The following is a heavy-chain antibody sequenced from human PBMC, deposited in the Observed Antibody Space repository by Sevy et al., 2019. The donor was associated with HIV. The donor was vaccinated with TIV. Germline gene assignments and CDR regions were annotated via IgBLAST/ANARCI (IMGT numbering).Heavy chain of an antibody. V-gene: IGHV3-74*01. Sequence: GGSLRLSCAASGFTFGSYWMHWVRQAPGKGLVWVSRINSAGSSTSYADSVKGRFTISRDNAKNTLYLQMNSLRAEDTAVYYCASTGVVIMYYGTDVWGQGTTVTVSS. J-gene: IGHJ6*01. CDR1: GFTFGSYW. CDR3: ASTGVVIMYYGTDV. D-gene: IGHD3-3*01. CDR2: INSAGSST.